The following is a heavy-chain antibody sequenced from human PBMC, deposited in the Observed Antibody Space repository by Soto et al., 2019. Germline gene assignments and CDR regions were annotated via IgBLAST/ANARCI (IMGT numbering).Heavy chain of an antibody. Sequence: GGSLRLSCAASGFTFSSYAMSWVRQAPGKGLEWVSAISGSGGSTYYADSVKGRFTISRDNSKNTLYLQMNSLRAEDTAVYYCAKGRDYKVRGVEGMDVWGQGTTVTVSS. CDR2: ISGSGGST. D-gene: IGHD3-10*01. V-gene: IGHV3-23*01. CDR3: AKGRDYKVRGVEGMDV. J-gene: IGHJ6*02. CDR1: GFTFSSYA.